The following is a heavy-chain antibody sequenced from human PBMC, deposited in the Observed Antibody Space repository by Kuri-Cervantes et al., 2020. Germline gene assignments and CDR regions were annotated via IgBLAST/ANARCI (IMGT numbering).Heavy chain of an antibody. V-gene: IGHV3-21*03. CDR2: ISSSSSYK. J-gene: IGHJ2*01. D-gene: IGHD3-16*01. CDR3: ARDSLGDDDWYFDL. CDR1: GFSFSAYW. Sequence: LSLTCAASGFSFSAYWMHWVRQAPGKGLVWVSSISSSSSYKYYADSVKGRFTISRDNAKNSLYLQMNRLRAEDTAVYYCARDSLGDDDWYFDLWGRGTLVTVSS.